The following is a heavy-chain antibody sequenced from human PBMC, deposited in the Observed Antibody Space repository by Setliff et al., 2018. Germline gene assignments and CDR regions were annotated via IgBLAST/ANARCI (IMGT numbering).Heavy chain of an antibody. CDR3: AREQWLDPPGYYYMDV. Sequence: SETLSLTCTVSGGSISSYYWSWFRQPAGKGLEWIGHIYIGGSANYNPSLKSRVTMSIDTSKNQFSLKLNSVTAADMAVYYCAREQWLDPPGYYYMDVWAKGTTVTSP. V-gene: IGHV4-4*07. CDR1: GGSISSYY. D-gene: IGHD6-19*01. J-gene: IGHJ6*03. CDR2: IYIGGSA.